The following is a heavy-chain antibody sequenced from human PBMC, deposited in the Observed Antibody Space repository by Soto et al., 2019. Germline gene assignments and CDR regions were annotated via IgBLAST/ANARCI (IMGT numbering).Heavy chain of an antibody. Sequence: GGCLRLSSAAPGFTFGSHWLNGVRKALGKGVVWVSRIDSDGRSTTYADSVKGRFTTSRDKAKNTLYLQMSSLRVEDTAVYYCARGRPYGMDVWGQGTTVTVSS. J-gene: IGHJ6*02. CDR2: IDSDGRST. CDR3: ARGRPYGMDV. CDR1: GFTFGSHW. V-gene: IGHV3-74*01.